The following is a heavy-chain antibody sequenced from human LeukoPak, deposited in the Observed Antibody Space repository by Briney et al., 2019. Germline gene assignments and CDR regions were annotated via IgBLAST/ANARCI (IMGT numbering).Heavy chain of an antibody. J-gene: IGHJ4*02. Sequence: GGSLRLSCAASGFTFSSYAMSWVRQAPGKGLEWVSAISGSGGGTYYAASVRGRFTISRDNSKNTLYLQMTSLRAEDTAVYYCAKVGGGSSWYFFDYWGQGTLVTVSS. CDR1: GFTFSSYA. D-gene: IGHD6-13*01. V-gene: IGHV3-23*01. CDR2: ISGSGGGT. CDR3: AKVGGGSSWYFFDY.